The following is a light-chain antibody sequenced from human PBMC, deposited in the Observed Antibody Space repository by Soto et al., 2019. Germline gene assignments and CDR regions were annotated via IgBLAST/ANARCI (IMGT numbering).Light chain of an antibody. Sequence: DIQMTQSPTSLSASVGDRVTITCRASQDISNFVSWYQQKPGKAPKLLIYAASTLQSGVPSRFSGSGSGTDFTLTINSLQADDVATYSCQKFSSVPVFGPGTKVEIK. V-gene: IGKV1-27*01. J-gene: IGKJ3*01. CDR3: QKFSSVPV. CDR1: QDISNF. CDR2: AAS.